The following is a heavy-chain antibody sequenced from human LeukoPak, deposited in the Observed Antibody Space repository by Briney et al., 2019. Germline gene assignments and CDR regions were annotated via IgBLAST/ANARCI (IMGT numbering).Heavy chain of an antibody. Sequence: SRGSLRLSCAASGFTFSDYYMDWVRQAPGKGLEWVGRIRDKANGYTTEYAASVKGRFTISRDDSKNSVYLQMNSLKTEDTAVYYCARDMGATTSYWGQGTLVTVSS. J-gene: IGHJ4*02. CDR1: GFTFSDYY. V-gene: IGHV3-72*01. CDR2: IRDKANGYTT. CDR3: ARDMGATTSY. D-gene: IGHD1-26*01.